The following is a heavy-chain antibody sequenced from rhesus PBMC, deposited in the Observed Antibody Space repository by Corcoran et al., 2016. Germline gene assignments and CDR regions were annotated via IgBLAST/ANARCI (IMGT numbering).Heavy chain of an antibody. CDR3: ARGVGYSYSFDY. Sequence: QVQLQESGPGEVKPSETLSLTCAVSGGSISDPYRWSWIRQPPGKGLEWIGYIYGSSTSTNYNPSLKSRVTISKDTSKNQCSLKLSSVTAADTAVYYCARGVGYSYSFDYWGQGVLVTVSS. D-gene: IGHD5-12*01. J-gene: IGHJ4*01. V-gene: IGHV4S10*01. CDR1: GGSISDPYR. CDR2: IYGSSTST.